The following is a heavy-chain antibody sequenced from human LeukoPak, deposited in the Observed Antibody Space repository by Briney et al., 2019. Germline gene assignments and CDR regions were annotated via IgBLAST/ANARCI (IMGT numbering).Heavy chain of an antibody. CDR2: ISNSGRTK. D-gene: IGHD3-16*01. CDR3: ATSSVITGIDFDC. CDR1: EFTFSSYE. V-gene: IGHV3-48*03. Sequence: AGGSLRLSCAASEFTFSSYEMNRVRQAPGKGLEWVSFISNSGRTKYYADSVRGRFTISRDNAKNSLYLQMNILRADDTAVYYCATSSVITGIDFDCWGQGTLVTVSS. J-gene: IGHJ4*02.